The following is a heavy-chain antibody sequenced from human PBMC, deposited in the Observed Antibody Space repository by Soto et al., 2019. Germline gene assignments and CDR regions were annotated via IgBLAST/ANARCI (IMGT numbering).Heavy chain of an antibody. Sequence: QVHLVESGGGVVQPGRSLRLSCAASGFTFSPYTMHWVRQTPGKGLEWVAVISYDGSDKYYADSVRGRFTISRDNSKNTLYLQMNSLRAEDTAVYYCAKVILFWSGFYYYYYGMDVWGQGTTVTVSS. J-gene: IGHJ6*02. CDR1: GFTFSPYT. CDR2: ISYDGSDK. CDR3: AKVILFWSGFYYYYYGMDV. D-gene: IGHD3-3*01. V-gene: IGHV3-30-3*01.